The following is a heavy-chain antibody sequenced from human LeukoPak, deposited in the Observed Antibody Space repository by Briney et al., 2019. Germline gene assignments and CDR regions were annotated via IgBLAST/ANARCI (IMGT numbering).Heavy chain of an antibody. D-gene: IGHD3-22*01. V-gene: IGHV1-2*06. CDR1: GYTFTDYY. CDR2: INPNSGGT. Sequence: ASVKVSCKASGYTFTDYYMHWVRQAPGQGLEWMGRINPNSGGTNYAQKFQGRVTMTRDTSISTAYMELSRLTSGDTAVYYCARVAREGRGGSYYVFDYWGQGTLVTVSS. J-gene: IGHJ4*02. CDR3: ARVAREGRGGSYYVFDY.